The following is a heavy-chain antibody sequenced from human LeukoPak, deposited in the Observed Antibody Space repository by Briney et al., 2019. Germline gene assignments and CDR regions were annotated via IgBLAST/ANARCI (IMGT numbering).Heavy chain of an antibody. Sequence: PSETLSLTCTVSGGSISSYYWSWIRQPPGKGLEWIEYIYYSGSTNYNPSLKSRVTISVDTSKNQFSLKLSSVTAADTAVYYCARESGSGSYYNRPFEYWGQGTLVTVSS. D-gene: IGHD3-10*01. J-gene: IGHJ4*02. CDR2: IYYSGST. CDR1: GGSISSYY. CDR3: ARESGSGSYYNRPFEY. V-gene: IGHV4-59*01.